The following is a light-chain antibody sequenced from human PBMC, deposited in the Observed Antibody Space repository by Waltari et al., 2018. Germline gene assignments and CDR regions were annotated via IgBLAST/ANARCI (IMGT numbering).Light chain of an antibody. J-gene: IGKJ5*01. CDR2: AAS. CDR1: QAISSY. Sequence: DIHLTQSPSFLSASVGVRVTFTCRASQAISSYLAWYQQKPGNAPKLLIYAASTLQSGVPSRFSGSGSGTEFTLTISSLQPEDFATYYCQLLNNYPPITFGQGTRLEI. CDR3: QLLNNYPPIT. V-gene: IGKV1-9*01.